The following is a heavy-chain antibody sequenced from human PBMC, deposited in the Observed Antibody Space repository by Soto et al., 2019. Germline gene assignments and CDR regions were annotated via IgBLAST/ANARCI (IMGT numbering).Heavy chain of an antibody. J-gene: IGHJ4*02. D-gene: IGHD6-19*01. V-gene: IGHV3-23*01. CDR1: GLTFSTYA. CDR3: AKSDGSGSFDDY. CDR2: ISGNGVGT. Sequence: SCAASGLTFSTYAMSWVRQAPGKGLEWVSTISGNGVGTYYADSVKGRFTISRDNSKNTLFLQMNSLRGEDTAVYYCAKSDGSGSFDDYWGQGTLVTVSS.